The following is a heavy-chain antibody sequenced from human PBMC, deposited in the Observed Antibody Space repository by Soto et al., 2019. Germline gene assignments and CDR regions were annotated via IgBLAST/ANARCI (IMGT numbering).Heavy chain of an antibody. V-gene: IGHV3-30-3*01. D-gene: IGHD3-22*01. CDR2: ISYDGSNK. Sequence: GGSLRLSCAASGFTFSSYAMHWVRQAPGKGLEWVAVISYDGSNKYYADSVKGRFTISRDNSKNTLYLQMNSLRAEDTAVYYCARDARYYDSSGYYWDFAYWGQGTLVTVSS. CDR3: ARDARYYDSSGYYWDFAY. J-gene: IGHJ4*02. CDR1: GFTFSSYA.